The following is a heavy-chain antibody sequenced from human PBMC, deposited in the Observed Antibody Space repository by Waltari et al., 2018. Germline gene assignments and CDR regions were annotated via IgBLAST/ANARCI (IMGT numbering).Heavy chain of an antibody. Sequence: QLQLQEPGPGLVKPSETLSLTCTVSGGSISSSSRFWGWIRQPPGKGLEWIGSIYYTGTAYYTPSLKSRVTMSIEPSKNQVSLTLTFVTSEDSALYFCAGGNWLEPWGQGTLVTVSS. CDR1: GGSISSSSRF. J-gene: IGHJ5*02. V-gene: IGHV4-39*07. CDR3: AGGNWLEP. CDR2: IYYTGTA. D-gene: IGHD3-16*01.